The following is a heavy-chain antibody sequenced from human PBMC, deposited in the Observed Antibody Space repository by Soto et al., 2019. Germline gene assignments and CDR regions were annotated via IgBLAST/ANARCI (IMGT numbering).Heavy chain of an antibody. D-gene: IGHD2-2*01. CDR2: IYYSGST. V-gene: IGHV4-59*12. J-gene: IGHJ3*02. CDR1: GGSISSYY. CDR3: ARDIVVVPAAINAFDI. Sequence: SETLSLTCTVSGGSISSYYWSWIRQPPGKGLEWIGYIYYSGSTNYNPSLKSRVTISVDTSKNQFSLKLSSVTAADTAVYYCARDIVVVPAAINAFDIWGQGTMVTVSS.